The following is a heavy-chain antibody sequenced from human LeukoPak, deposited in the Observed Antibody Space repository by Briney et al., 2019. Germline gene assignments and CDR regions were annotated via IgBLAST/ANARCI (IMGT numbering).Heavy chain of an antibody. CDR1: GGSISSSSYY. V-gene: IGHV4-39*01. CDR3: ARHGVGASPVYYFDY. CDR2: IYYSGST. D-gene: IGHD1-26*01. Sequence: SETLSLTCTVSGGSISSSSYYWGWIRQPPGKGLEWIGSIYYSGSTYYNPSLKSRVTISVDTSKNQFSLKLSSVTAADTAVYYCARHGVGASPVYYFDYWGQGTLFTVSS. J-gene: IGHJ4*02.